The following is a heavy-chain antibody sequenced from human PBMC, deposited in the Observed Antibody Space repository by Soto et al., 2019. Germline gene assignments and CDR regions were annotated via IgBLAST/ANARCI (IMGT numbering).Heavy chain of an antibody. CDR1: GGSITSSSYY. D-gene: IGHD3-9*01. Sequence: KPSETLSLTCTVSGGSITSSSYYWGWIRQPPGKGLEWIGSIYYSGSTYYNPSLKSRVTISVDTSKNQFSLKLSSVTAADTAVYYCARLDILTGYYSYFDYWGQGTLVTVSS. CDR3: ARLDILTGYYSYFDY. V-gene: IGHV4-39*01. CDR2: IYYSGST. J-gene: IGHJ4*02.